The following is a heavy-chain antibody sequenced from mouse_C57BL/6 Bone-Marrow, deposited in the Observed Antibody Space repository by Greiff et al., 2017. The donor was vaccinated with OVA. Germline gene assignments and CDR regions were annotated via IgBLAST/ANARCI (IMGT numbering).Heavy chain of an antibody. CDR1: GFTFSSYA. J-gene: IGHJ2*01. CDR3: TRYDYAYYFDD. V-gene: IGHV5-9-1*02. Sequence: EVMLVESGEGLVKPGGSLKLSCAASGFTFSSYAMSWVRQTPEKRLEWVAYISSGGDYIYYADTVKGRFTISRDNARNTLYLQMSSLKSEDTAMYYCTRYDYAYYFDDWGQGTTLTVSS. D-gene: IGHD2-4*01. CDR2: ISSGGDYI.